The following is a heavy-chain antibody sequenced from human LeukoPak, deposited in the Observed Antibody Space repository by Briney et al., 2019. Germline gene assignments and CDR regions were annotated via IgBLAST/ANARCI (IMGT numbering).Heavy chain of an antibody. J-gene: IGHJ3*02. V-gene: IGHV3-21*01. D-gene: IGHD5-24*01. CDR2: ISSSSSYI. CDR1: GFTFSSYS. CDR3: ARDLPITSDAFDI. Sequence: GGSLRLSCAASGFTFSSYSMNWVRQAPGKGLEWVSSISSSSSYIYYADSVKGRFTIFRDNAKNPLYLQMNSLRAEDTAVYYCARDLPITSDAFDIWGQGTMVTVSS.